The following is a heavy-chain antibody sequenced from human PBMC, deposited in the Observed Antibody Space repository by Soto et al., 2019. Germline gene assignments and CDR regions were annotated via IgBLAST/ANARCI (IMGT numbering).Heavy chain of an antibody. CDR3: ARSTRGVVRIIIEGSYCLAP. D-gene: IGHD1-26*01. V-gene: IGHV1-46*02. CDR2: TNPNASST. J-gene: IGHJ5*02. Sequence: ASVKVSCKAPADTFNSYYILWVGPAPGHGLAWMGITNPNASSTRSAQTFQSRITMTTDTSTSTVDMELRSLRSEDTAVYYCARSTRGVVRIIIEGSYCLAPWGQGTLVTVSS. CDR1: ADTFNSYY.